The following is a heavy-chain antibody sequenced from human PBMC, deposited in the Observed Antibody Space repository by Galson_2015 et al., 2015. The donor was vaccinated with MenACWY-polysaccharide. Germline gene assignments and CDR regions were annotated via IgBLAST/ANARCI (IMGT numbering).Heavy chain of an antibody. V-gene: IGHV3-23*01. CDR3: AKDSRRTSGWYYFDY. CDR2: ITDSGGTT. Sequence: SLRLSCAASGFTFSSYAMSWVRQAPGKGLEWVAAITDSGGTTCYADSVRGRFTISRDNSKNTLYLQMNSLRAEDTAVYYCAKDSRRTSGWYYFDYWGQGTLVTVSS. J-gene: IGHJ4*02. CDR1: GFTFSSYA. D-gene: IGHD6-19*01.